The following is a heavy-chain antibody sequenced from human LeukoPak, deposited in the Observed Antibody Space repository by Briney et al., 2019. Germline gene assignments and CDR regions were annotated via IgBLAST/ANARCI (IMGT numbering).Heavy chain of an antibody. V-gene: IGHV1-2*02. CDR3: ARDITMIVVATQAGGDY. Sequence: APVKVSCKASGHTFTGYYMHWVRQAPGQGLEWMGWINPNSGGTNYAQKFQGRVTMTRDTSISTAYMELSRLRSDDTAVYYCARDITMIVVATQAGGDYWGQGTLVTVSS. CDR2: INPNSGGT. CDR1: GHTFTGYY. J-gene: IGHJ4*02. D-gene: IGHD3-22*01.